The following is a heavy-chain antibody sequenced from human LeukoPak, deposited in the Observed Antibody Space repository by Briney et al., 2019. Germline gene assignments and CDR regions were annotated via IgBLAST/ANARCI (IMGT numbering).Heavy chain of an antibody. J-gene: IGHJ4*02. CDR3: ATVVGATLDY. CDR2: LDPEDGET. Sequence: VASVKVSCKVSGYTLTELPMHWVRQAPGKGLEWMGGLDPEDGETIYAQKFQGRVTMTEDTSTDTAYMELSSLRSEDTAVYYCATVVGATLDYWGQGTLVTVSS. V-gene: IGHV1-24*01. CDR1: GYTLTELP. D-gene: IGHD1-26*01.